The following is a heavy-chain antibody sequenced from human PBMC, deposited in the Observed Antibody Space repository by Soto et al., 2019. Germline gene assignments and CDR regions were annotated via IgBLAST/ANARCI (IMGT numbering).Heavy chain of an antibody. CDR1: GFTFSSYG. Sequence: QVQVVEAGGGVVQPGRSLRLSCAASGFTFSSYGMHWVRQAPGKGLEWVAVISYDGSNKYYADSVKGRFTISRDNSKNTLYLQMNSLRAEDTAVYYCAKVIWGSIAARLRAFDIWGQGTMVTVSS. CDR2: ISYDGSNK. D-gene: IGHD6-6*01. CDR3: AKVIWGSIAARLRAFDI. J-gene: IGHJ3*02. V-gene: IGHV3-30*18.